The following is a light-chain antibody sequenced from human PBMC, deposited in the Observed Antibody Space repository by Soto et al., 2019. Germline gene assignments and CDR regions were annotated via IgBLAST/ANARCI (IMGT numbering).Light chain of an antibody. Sequence: EIVMTQSPATLSVSPGERATLSCRASQSVFSSLAWYQQKPGQAPRLLIYGAATRATGIPARFSGSGSGTEFTLTISSLQSEDFAVYFCQQYHNRPAFGQGTKV. V-gene: IGKV3-15*01. CDR3: QQYHNRPA. CDR1: QSVFSS. CDR2: GAA. J-gene: IGKJ1*01.